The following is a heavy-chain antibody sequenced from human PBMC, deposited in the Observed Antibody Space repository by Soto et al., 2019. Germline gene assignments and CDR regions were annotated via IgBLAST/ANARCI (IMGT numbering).Heavy chain of an antibody. CDR1: GFTFSNYA. D-gene: IGHD6-6*01. J-gene: IGHJ6*02. V-gene: IGHV3-23*01. CDR3: ARCEYSSFIRRYYYYGMDV. Sequence: GSLRLSCAASGFTFSNYAMSWVRQAPGKGLEWVSGITDSGDSTYYADSVKGRFTISRDNSKNTLFLQMNSLRAEDTAVYYCARCEYSSFIRRYYYYGMDVWGQGTTVTVSS. CDR2: ITDSGDST.